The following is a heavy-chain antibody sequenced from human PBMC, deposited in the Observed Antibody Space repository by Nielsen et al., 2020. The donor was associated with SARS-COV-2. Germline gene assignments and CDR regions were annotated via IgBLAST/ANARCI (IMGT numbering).Heavy chain of an antibody. CDR3: ARDRGTVAAAGWEWFDP. CDR1: GLTFSSYW. J-gene: IGHJ5*02. D-gene: IGHD1-26*01. Sequence: GGSLRLSCAASGLTFSSYWMSWVRQAPGKGLEWVANIKQDGSEKYYVDSVKGRFTISRDNAKNSLYLQMNSLRAEDTAVYYCARDRGTVAAAGWEWFDPWGQGILVTVAS. V-gene: IGHV3-7*03. CDR2: IKQDGSEK.